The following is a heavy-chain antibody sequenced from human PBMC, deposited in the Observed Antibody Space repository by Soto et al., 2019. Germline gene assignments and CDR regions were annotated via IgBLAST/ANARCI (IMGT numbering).Heavy chain of an antibody. D-gene: IGHD6-13*01. V-gene: IGHV3-15*01. J-gene: IGHJ2*01. CDR3: TTERWHGYFDL. CDR1: GFTFSNAW. Sequence: GGSLRLSCAASGFTFSNAWMSWVRQAPGKGLEWVGRIKSKTDGGTTDYAAPVKGRYTISRDDSKNTLYLQMNSLKTEDTAVYYCTTERWHGYFDLWGRGTLVTVSS. CDR2: IKSKTDGGTT.